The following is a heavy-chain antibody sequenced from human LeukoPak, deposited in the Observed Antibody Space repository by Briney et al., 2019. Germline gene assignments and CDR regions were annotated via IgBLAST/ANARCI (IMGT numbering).Heavy chain of an antibody. CDR3: ATSRSFDY. V-gene: IGHV3-53*01. CDR1: GFTVSSNY. J-gene: IGHJ4*02. CDR2: IYSGGST. Sequence: GGSLRLSCAVSGFTVSSNYMSWVRQAPGKGLEWVSVIYSGGSTYYADSVKGRFAISRDNSKNTLYLQMNSLRAEDTAVYYCATSRSFDYWGQGTLVTVSS.